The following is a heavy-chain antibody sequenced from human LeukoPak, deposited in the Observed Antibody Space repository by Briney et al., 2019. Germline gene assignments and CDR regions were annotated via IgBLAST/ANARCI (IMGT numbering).Heavy chain of an antibody. J-gene: IGHJ4*02. CDR2: IYSDGST. CDR3: ARERGRGRDSPWFDY. CDR1: GFRISGHA. D-gene: IGHD1-26*01. V-gene: IGHV3-53*01. Sequence: GGSLRLSCVASGFRISGHAMSWVRQAPGKGLEWVSVIYSDGSTYYADSVKGRFTISRDNSKNTLDLQMTGLRAEDTAVYYCARERGRGRDSPWFDYWGQGTLVTVSS.